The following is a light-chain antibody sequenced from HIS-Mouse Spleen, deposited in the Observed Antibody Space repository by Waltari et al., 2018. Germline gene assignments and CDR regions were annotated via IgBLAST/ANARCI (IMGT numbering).Light chain of an antibody. CDR2: EGS. CDR1: SSDVVSHNP. J-gene: IGLJ3*02. V-gene: IGLV2-23*01. Sequence: QSALTQPASVSGSPGQSITISCTGTSSDVVSHNPVSCYQQHPGKAPKLMIYEGSKRPSGVSNRFSGSKSGNTASLTISGLQAEDEADYYCCSYAGSSTWVFGGGTKLTVL. CDR3: CSYAGSSTWV.